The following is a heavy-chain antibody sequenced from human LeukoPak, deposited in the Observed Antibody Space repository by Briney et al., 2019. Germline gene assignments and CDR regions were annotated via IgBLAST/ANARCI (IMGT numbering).Heavy chain of an antibody. CDR3: AKDLLLLWFREFDY. V-gene: IGHV3-23*01. CDR1: RFTFSSYA. D-gene: IGHD3-10*01. Sequence: GGSLRLSCAASRFTFSSYAMSWVRQAPGKGLEWVSAISGSGGSTYYADPVKGRFTISRDNSKNTLYLQMNSLRAEDTAVYYCAKDLLLLWFREFDYWGQGTLVTVSS. J-gene: IGHJ4*02. CDR2: ISGSGGST.